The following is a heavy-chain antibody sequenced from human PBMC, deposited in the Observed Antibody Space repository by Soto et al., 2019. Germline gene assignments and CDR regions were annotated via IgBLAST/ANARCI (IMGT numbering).Heavy chain of an antibody. CDR1: GFTFSSYW. CDR2: IKQDGSEK. Sequence: GGSLRLSCAASGFTFSSYWMSWVRQAPGKGLEWVANIKQDGSEKYYVDSVKGRFTISRDNAKNSLYLQMNSLRAEDTAVYYCARVSGFEYSIIRLAFDIWGQGTMVTVSS. V-gene: IGHV3-7*01. J-gene: IGHJ3*02. CDR3: ARVSGFEYSIIRLAFDI. D-gene: IGHD6-6*01.